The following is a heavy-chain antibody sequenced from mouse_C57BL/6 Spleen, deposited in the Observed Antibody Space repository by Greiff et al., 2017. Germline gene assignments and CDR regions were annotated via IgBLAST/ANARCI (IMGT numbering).Heavy chain of an antibody. CDR1: GYAFSSSW. CDR2: IYPGDGDT. V-gene: IGHV1-82*01. D-gene: IGHD2-3*01. Sequence: QVQLQQSGPELVKPGASVKISCKASGYAFSSSWMNWVKQRPGKGLEWIGRIYPGDGDTNYNGKFKGKATLTADKSSSTAYMQLSGLTSEDSAVYFCAREGLLFYAMDYWGQGTSVTVSS. CDR3: AREGLLFYAMDY. J-gene: IGHJ4*01.